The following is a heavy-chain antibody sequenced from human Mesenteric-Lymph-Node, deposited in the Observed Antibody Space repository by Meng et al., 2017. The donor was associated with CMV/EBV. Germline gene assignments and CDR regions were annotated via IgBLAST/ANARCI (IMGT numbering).Heavy chain of an antibody. CDR3: ARDYDFWSGYYSNWGMDV. V-gene: IGHV1-18*01. D-gene: IGHD3-3*01. CDR1: GYTFTSYG. Sequence: ASVKVSCKASGYTFTSYGISWVRQAPGQGLEWMGWISAYNGNTNYAQKLQGRVTMTTDTSTSTAYMELRSLRSDDTAVYYCARDYDFWSGYYSNWGMDVWGQGTLVTVSS. J-gene: IGHJ4*02. CDR2: ISAYNGNT.